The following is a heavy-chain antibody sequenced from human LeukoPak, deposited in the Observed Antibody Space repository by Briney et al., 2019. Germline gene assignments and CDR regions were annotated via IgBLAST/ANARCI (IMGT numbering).Heavy chain of an antibody. V-gene: IGHV1-69*04. D-gene: IGHD3-22*01. CDR1: GGTFSSYA. Sequence: SVKVSCKASGGTFSSYAIRWVRQAPGQGLEWMGRIIPILGIANYAQKFQGRVTITADKSTSTAYMELSSLRSEDTAVYYCARGAYYYDSSAAYYFDYWGQGTLVTVSS. CDR2: IIPILGIA. J-gene: IGHJ4*02. CDR3: ARGAYYYDSSAAYYFDY.